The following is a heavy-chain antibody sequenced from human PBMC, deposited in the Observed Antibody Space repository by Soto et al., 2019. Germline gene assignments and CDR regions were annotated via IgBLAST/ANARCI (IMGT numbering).Heavy chain of an antibody. Sequence: SLRLSCAASAFTFSNYAMHSVRQAPGKGLEWVAVISYDGSNRYYADSVKGRFTISRDNSKNTLYLQMNSLRTEDTAVFYCAGIYCTNGVCSFYAMDVWGQGTTVTVSS. D-gene: IGHD2-8*01. V-gene: IGHV3-30-3*01. J-gene: IGHJ6*02. CDR1: AFTFSNYA. CDR3: AGIYCTNGVCSFYAMDV. CDR2: ISYDGSNR.